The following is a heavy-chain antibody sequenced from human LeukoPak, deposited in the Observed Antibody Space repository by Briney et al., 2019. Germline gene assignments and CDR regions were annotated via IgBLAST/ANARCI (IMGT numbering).Heavy chain of an antibody. CDR2: INHSGRT. CDR3: ARGGDYYGSGSYPFDY. CDR1: GGSIRSYY. J-gene: IGHJ4*02. Sequence: SETLSLTCTVSGGSIRSYYWSWIRQPPGKGLEWIGEINHSGRTNYNPSLKSRVTISVDTSKNQFSLNLSSVTAADTAVYYCARGGDYYGSGSYPFDYWGQGTLVTVSS. D-gene: IGHD3-10*01. V-gene: IGHV4-34*01.